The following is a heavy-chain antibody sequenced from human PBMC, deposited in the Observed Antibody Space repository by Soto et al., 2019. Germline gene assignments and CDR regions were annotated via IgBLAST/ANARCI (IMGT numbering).Heavy chain of an antibody. Sequence: QITLKESGPTLVKPTQTLTLTCTFSGFSLSTSGVGVGWIRQPPGKALEWLALIYWDDDKRYSPSLKSRLTITKDTSKNQVVLTMTNMDPVDTATYYCAHRTNYDYVWGSPSEFYFDYWGQGTLVTVSS. CDR2: IYWDDDK. J-gene: IGHJ4*02. D-gene: IGHD3-16*01. CDR1: GFSLSTSGVG. CDR3: AHRTNYDYVWGSPSEFYFDY. V-gene: IGHV2-5*02.